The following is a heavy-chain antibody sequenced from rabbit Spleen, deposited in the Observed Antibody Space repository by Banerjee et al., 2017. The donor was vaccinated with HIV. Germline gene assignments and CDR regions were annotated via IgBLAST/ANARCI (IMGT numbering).Heavy chain of an antibody. CDR2: IYSTIYYT. CDR1: GIDFTNYY. V-gene: IGHV1S45*01. Sequence: QEQLVESGGGLVQPGGSLKLSCKASGIDFTNYYITWVRQAPGKGLEWIGYIYSTIYYTYYATWAKGRFTISKTSSTTVTLQMTSLTVADTATYFCASAYSDVYFNLWGPGTLVTVS. CDR3: ASAYSDVYFNL. D-gene: IGHD6-1*01. J-gene: IGHJ4*01.